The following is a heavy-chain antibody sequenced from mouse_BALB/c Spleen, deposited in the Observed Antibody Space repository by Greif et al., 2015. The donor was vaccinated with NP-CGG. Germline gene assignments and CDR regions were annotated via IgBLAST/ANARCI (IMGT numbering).Heavy chain of an antibody. CDR1: GYTFTSYW. CDR2: IYPGSGST. CDR3: TRSGNYGEAMDY. J-gene: IGHJ4*01. D-gene: IGHD2-1*01. V-gene: IGHV1S22*01. Sequence: LQQSGSELVRPGASVKLSRKASGYTFTSYWMHWVKQRHGQGLEWIGNIYPGSGSTNYDEKFKSKGTLTVDTSSSTAYMHLSSLTSEDSAVYYCTRSGNYGEAMDYWGRGTSVTVSS.